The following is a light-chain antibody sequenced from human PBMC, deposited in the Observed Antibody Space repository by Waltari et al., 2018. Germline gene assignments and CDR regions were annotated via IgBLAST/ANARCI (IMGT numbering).Light chain of an antibody. J-gene: IGLJ2*01. CDR1: SSDVGTYNS. V-gene: IGLV2-14*03. Sequence: QSALTQPASVSGSPGQSITISCTGTSSDVGTYNSVSWYQDHPGQAPRVIIYDVSDRPSGVSDRFSGSKSGNTASLTISGLQAEDEADYYCSSQSSNNVVLFGGGTKLTVL. CDR2: DVS. CDR3: SSQSSNNVVL.